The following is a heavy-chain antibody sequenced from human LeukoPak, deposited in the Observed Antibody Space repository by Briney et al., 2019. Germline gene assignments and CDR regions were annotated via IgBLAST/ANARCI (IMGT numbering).Heavy chain of an antibody. J-gene: IGHJ6*04. D-gene: IGHD1-7*01. Sequence: PSETLSLTCAVSGYSISSGYYWGWIRQPPGKGLEWIGSIYYSGSTYYNPSLKSRVTISVDTSKNQFSLKLSSVTAADTAVYYCARCRDWNYFIMDVWGKGTTVTVSS. CDR1: GYSISSGYY. CDR2: IYYSGST. CDR3: ARCRDWNYFIMDV. V-gene: IGHV4-38-2*01.